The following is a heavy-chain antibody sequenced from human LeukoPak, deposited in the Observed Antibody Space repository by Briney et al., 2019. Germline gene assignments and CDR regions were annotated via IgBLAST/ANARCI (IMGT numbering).Heavy chain of an antibody. J-gene: IGHJ1*01. V-gene: IGHV3-7*05. CDR3: TRSIVD. CDR2: IKNDGSET. D-gene: IGHD2-21*01. Sequence: GGSLRLSCEASGFSFSSHWMDWVRQAPGKGLEWVANIKNDGSETYSVDSVRGRFTISRDNTKGSLYLQMNNLRAEDTAIYYCTRSIVDWGQGSWSPSRQ. CDR1: GFSFSSHW.